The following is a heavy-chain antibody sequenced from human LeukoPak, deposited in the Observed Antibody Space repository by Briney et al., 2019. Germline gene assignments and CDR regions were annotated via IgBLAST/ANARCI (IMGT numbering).Heavy chain of an antibody. Sequence: PSETLSLTCTVSGGSIDSQYWSWIRQPPGKGLEWIGYIYYSGDARYNPSLKSRVTMSIDTSKKQFSLKLSSVTAADTAAYYCARWYCISGTYYHMDVWGTGTTVTVFS. J-gene: IGHJ6*03. D-gene: IGHD2-2*01. CDR2: IYYSGDA. V-gene: IGHV4-59*11. CDR1: GGSIDSQY. CDR3: ARWYCISGTYYHMDV.